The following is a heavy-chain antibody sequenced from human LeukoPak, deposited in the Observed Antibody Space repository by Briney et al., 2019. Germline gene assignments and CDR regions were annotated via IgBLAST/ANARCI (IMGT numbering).Heavy chain of an antibody. V-gene: IGHV4-30-2*01. CDR1: GGSISSGGYY. Sequence: SETLSLTCTVSGGSISSGGYYWSWIRQPPGKGLEWIGYIYHSGSTYYNPSLKGRVTISVDTSKNQFSLKLSSVTAADTAVYYCARDPSLPGRYSWFDPWGQGTLVTVSS. CDR3: ARDPSLPGRYSWFDP. CDR2: IYHSGST. J-gene: IGHJ5*02. D-gene: IGHD6-6*01.